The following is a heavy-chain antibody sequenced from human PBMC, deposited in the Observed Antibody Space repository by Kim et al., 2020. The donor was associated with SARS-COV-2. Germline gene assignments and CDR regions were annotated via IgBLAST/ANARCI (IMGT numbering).Heavy chain of an antibody. J-gene: IGHJ6*02. D-gene: IGHD1-26*01. CDR2: INSDGSST. CDR1: GFTFSSYW. V-gene: IGHV3-74*01. CDR3: ARVGNSGVGYYYGMDV. Sequence: GGSLRLSCAASGFTFSSYWMHWVRQAPGKGLVWVSRINSDGSSTSYADSVKGRFTISRDNAKNTLYLQMNSLRAEDTAVYYCARVGNSGVGYYYGMDVWGQGTTVTVSS.